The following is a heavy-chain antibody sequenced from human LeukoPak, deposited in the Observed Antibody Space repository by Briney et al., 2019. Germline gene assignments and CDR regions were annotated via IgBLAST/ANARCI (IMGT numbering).Heavy chain of an antibody. J-gene: IGHJ6*03. D-gene: IGHD3-3*01. CDR2: MYTSGTT. V-gene: IGHV4-4*07. CDR1: GGSISSYY. CDR3: ARERDFWSGYYYYYYMDV. Sequence: SETLSLTCTVCGGSISSYYWSWIRQPAGKGLEWIGRMYTSGTTNYNPSLKSRVTMSVDTSKNQFSLKLSSVTAADTAVYYCARERDFWSGYYYYYYMDVWGKGTTVTVSS.